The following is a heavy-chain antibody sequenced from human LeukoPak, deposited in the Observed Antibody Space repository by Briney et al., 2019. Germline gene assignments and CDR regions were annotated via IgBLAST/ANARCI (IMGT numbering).Heavy chain of an antibody. CDR2: IYNTGSA. V-gene: IGHV4-31*11. J-gene: IGHJ6*02. D-gene: IGHD2-2*01. Sequence: SQTLSLTCAVSGGSISSGGYSWSWIRQHPGQGLEWIGHIYNTGSAYYNPSLMSRVSISIDTSENQFSLKLSSVTAADTAVYYCASTHCASPSCYSYYYSGLDVWGQGTTVIVSS. CDR1: GGSISSGGYS. CDR3: ASTHCASPSCYSYYYSGLDV.